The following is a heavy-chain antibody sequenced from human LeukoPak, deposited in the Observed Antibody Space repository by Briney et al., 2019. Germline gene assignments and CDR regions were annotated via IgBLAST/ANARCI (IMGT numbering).Heavy chain of an antibody. J-gene: IGHJ6*03. V-gene: IGHV3-30-3*01. CDR2: ISYDGSNK. CDR1: GFTFSSYA. Sequence: GGSLRLSCAASGFTFSSYAMHWVRQAPGKGLEWVAVISYDGSNKYYADSVKGRFTISRDNSKNTLYLQMNSLRAEDTAVYYCAREYMDVWGKGTTVTVSS. CDR3: AREYMDV.